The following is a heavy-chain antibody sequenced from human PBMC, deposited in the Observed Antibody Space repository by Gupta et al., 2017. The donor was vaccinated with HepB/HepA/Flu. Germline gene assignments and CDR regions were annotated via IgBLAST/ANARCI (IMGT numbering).Heavy chain of an antibody. J-gene: IGHJ4*02. V-gene: IGHV4-34*01. CDR1: GGSFSGYS. D-gene: IGHD2-2*02. CDR3: AREGDIVVVPAAIRRYYFDY. Sequence: VPLQQWGAGLLTPSETLSLTCAVSGGSFSGYSWSWIRQPPAKGLEWIGEINHSGSTNYNPSLKSRVTISVDTSKNQFSLKLSSVTAADTAVYYCAREGDIVVVPAAIRRYYFDYWGQGTRGTVSS. CDR2: INHSGST.